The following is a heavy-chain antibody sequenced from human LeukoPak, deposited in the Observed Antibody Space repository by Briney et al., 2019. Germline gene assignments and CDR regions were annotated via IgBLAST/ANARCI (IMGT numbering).Heavy chain of an antibody. J-gene: IGHJ4*02. Sequence: GGSLRLSCAASGFTFSDYGMHWVRQAPGKGLEWLAVIWDDGSDKYYADSVKGRFTISRDNSKNTLYLQMNSLRVEDTAVYYCASLSEEGDYWGQGTLVTVSS. V-gene: IGHV3-33*01. CDR1: GFTFSDYG. CDR3: ASLSEEGDY. CDR2: IWDDGSDK.